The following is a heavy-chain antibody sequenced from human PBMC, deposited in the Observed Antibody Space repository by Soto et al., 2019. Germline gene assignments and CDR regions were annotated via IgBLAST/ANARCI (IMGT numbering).Heavy chain of an antibody. V-gene: IGHV1-18*04. D-gene: IGHD3-9*01. CDR1: GYTFTGYY. CDR2: ISAYNGNT. CDR3: ARDRSLRYFDWLSGPFDC. Sequence: ASVKVSCKASGYTFTGYYMHWVRQAPGQGLEWMGWISAYNGNTNYAQKLQGRVTMTTDTSTSTACMELRSLRSDDTAVYYCARDRSLRYFDWLSGPFDCWGQGTLVTVSS. J-gene: IGHJ4*02.